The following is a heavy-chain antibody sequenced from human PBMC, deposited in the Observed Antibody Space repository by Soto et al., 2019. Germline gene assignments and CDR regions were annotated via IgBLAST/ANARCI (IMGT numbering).Heavy chain of an antibody. CDR1: GFTFTDYA. Sequence: SLRLSCAASGFTFTDYAMHWVRQAPGKGLEWVAVISKDGSTKYYADSVKGRFTFSRDNSKNTLFLQMNSLKTEDTAMYYCARDENTAMVHYFDYWGQGALVTVSS. J-gene: IGHJ4*02. CDR2: ISKDGSTK. CDR3: ARDENTAMVHYFDY. V-gene: IGHV3-30-3*01. D-gene: IGHD5-18*01.